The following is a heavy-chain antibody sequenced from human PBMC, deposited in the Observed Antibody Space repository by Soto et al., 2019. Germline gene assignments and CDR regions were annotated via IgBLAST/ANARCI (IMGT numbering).Heavy chain of an antibody. CDR2: INHSGST. CDR3: ARRTKSENRGYFDY. D-gene: IGHD1-7*01. CDR1: GGSFSGYY. J-gene: IGHJ4*02. Sequence: QVQLQQWGAGLLKPSETLSLTCAVYGGSFSGYYWSWIRQPPGKGLEWIGEINHSGSTNYNPSLKSRVTISVDTSKNQFSLKLSSVTAADTAVYYCARRTKSENRGYFDYWGQGTLVTVSS. V-gene: IGHV4-34*01.